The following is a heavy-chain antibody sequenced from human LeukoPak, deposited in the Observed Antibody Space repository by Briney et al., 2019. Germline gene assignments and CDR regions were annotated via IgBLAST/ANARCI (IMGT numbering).Heavy chain of an antibody. CDR2: ISGSGGST. D-gene: IGHD3-10*01. CDR3: ARDMEVTMVRGVIIPYGMDV. J-gene: IGHJ6*02. Sequence: AGGSLRLSCAASGFTFSSYAMSWVRQAPGKGLEWVSAISGSGGSTYYADSVKGRFTISRDNSKNTLYLQMNSLRAEDTAVYYCARDMEVTMVRGVIIPYGMDVWGQGTTVTVSS. CDR1: GFTFSSYA. V-gene: IGHV3-23*01.